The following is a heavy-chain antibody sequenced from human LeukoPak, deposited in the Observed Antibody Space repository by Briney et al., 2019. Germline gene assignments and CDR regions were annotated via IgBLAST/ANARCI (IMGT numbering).Heavy chain of an antibody. D-gene: IGHD5-24*01. CDR2: IKQDGSEK. CDR3: ARASDPWLQLT. V-gene: IGHV3-7*05. CDR1: GFTFSNYC. Sequence: GGSLRLSCAASGFTFSNYCMIWVRQAPGKGLEWVGNIKQDGSEKRYADSVRGRFSISRDNAQTSLYLQMNSLRAEDTAVYYCARASDPWLQLTWGQGTLVTVSS. J-gene: IGHJ5*02.